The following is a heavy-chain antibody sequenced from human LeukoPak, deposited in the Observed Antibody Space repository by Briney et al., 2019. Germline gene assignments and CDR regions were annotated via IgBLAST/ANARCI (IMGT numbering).Heavy chain of an antibody. Sequence: ASVKVSCKASGGTFSSYAISWVRQAPGQGLEWMGGIIPILGTANYAQKFQGRVTITADESTSTAYMELSSLRSEDTAVYYCATSGSYSSFFDYWGQGTLVTVSS. V-gene: IGHV1-69*13. D-gene: IGHD1-26*01. CDR3: ATSGSYSSFFDY. CDR2: IIPILGTA. CDR1: GGTFSSYA. J-gene: IGHJ4*02.